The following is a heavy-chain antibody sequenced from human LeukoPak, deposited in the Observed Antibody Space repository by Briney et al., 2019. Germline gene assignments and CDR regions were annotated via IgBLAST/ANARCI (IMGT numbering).Heavy chain of an antibody. CDR3: ARDQAWNHYYMDV. CDR2: ISSSGSTI. V-gene: IGHV3-11*01. J-gene: IGHJ6*03. CDR1: GFTFSDYY. D-gene: IGHD1-1*01. Sequence: PGGSLRLSCAASGFTFSDYYMSWIRQAPGKGPDWVSYISSSGSTIYYAVSVKGRFTISRDNAKNSLYLQMNSLRAEDTAVYYCARDQAWNHYYMDVWGKGTTVTVSS.